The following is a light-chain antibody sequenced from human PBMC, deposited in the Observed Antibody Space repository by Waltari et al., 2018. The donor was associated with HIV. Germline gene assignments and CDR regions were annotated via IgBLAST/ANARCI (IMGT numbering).Light chain of an antibody. CDR2: GTS. CDR3: HHYNNWRET. V-gene: IGKV3-15*01. CDR1: QSVNSN. J-gene: IGKJ1*01. Sequence: ILMTQYPATLSVFPGERATLSCRASQSVNSNLAWYQQKPGQTPRLLIYGTSTRATDIPARFSGSGSGTEFTLTISSLQSEDFAVYYCHHYNNWRETFGQGTKVEIK.